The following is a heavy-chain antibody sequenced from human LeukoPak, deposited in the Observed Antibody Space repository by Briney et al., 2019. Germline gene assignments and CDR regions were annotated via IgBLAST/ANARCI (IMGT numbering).Heavy chain of an antibody. V-gene: IGHV3-7*03. Sequence: GGSLRLSCAASGFTFSSYWMSWVRQAPGKGLEWVANIKQDGSEKYYVDSVKGRFTISRDNAKNSLYLQMNSLKTEDTAVYYCTTADLWFGELLLVEGYYFDYWGQGTLVTVSS. J-gene: IGHJ4*02. D-gene: IGHD3-10*01. CDR3: TTADLWFGELLLVEGYYFDY. CDR1: GFTFSSYW. CDR2: IKQDGSEK.